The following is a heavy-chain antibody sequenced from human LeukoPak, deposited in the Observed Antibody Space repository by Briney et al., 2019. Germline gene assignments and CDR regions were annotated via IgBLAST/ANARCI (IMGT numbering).Heavy chain of an antibody. J-gene: IGHJ5*02. V-gene: IGHV1-2*02. CDR2: INPNSGGT. D-gene: IGHD6-19*01. Sequence: TSVKVSCKASGYTFTGYYMHWVRQAPGQGLEWMGWINPNSGGTNYAQKFQGRVTMTRDTSISTAYMELSRLRSDDTAVYYCARDQGSYSSGWFDPWGQGTLVTVSS. CDR1: GYTFTGYY. CDR3: ARDQGSYSSGWFDP.